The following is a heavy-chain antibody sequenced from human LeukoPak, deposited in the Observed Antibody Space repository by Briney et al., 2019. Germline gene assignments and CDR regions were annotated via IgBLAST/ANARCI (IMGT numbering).Heavy chain of an antibody. V-gene: IGHV5-51*01. CDR3: AIPFSQLDAFDI. CDR1: GYNFTKYW. Sequence: GESLKISCKGSGYNFTKYWIGWVRQMPGKGLEWMGILYPGNSETTYSPSFQGQVTISADKSVSIAYLQWSSLKASDTAMYYCAIPFSQLDAFDIWGQGTMVTVSS. J-gene: IGHJ3*02. D-gene: IGHD2-2*01. CDR2: LYPGNSET.